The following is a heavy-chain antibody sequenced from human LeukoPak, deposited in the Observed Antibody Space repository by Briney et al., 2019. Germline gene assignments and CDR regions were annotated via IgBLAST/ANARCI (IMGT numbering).Heavy chain of an antibody. J-gene: IGHJ4*02. CDR3: AKGGSAHYDFRSGLKEPVDY. CDR1: GFTVSSNY. CDR2: ISGSGGST. Sequence: GGSLRLSCAASGFTVSSNYMSWVRQAPGKGLEWVSAISGSGGSTYYADSVKGRFTISRDNSKNTLYLQMNSLRAEDTAVYYCAKGGSAHYDFRSGLKEPVDYWGQGTLVTVSS. D-gene: IGHD3-3*01. V-gene: IGHV3-23*01.